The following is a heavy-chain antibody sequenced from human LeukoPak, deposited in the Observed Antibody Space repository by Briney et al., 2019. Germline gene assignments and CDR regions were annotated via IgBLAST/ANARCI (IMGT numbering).Heavy chain of an antibody. J-gene: IGHJ3*02. CDR1: GYTFTSYD. V-gene: IGHV1-8*01. CDR3: AGLGYCSGGSCSDAFDI. D-gene: IGHD2-15*01. CDR2: MNPNSGNT. Sequence: GASVKVSCKAAGYTFTSYDFDWLRQATGQGLEWMGWMNPNSGNTGYAQKFQGRVTMTRNTSISTAYMELSSLRSEDTAVYYCAGLGYCSGGSCSDAFDIWGQGTMVTVSS.